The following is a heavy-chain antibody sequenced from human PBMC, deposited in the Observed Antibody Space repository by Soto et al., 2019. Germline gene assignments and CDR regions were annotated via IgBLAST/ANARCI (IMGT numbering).Heavy chain of an antibody. J-gene: IGHJ4*02. CDR2: IIPILGIA. CDR1: GGTFSSYT. Sequence: QVQLVQSGAEVKKPGSSVKVSCKASGGTFSSYTISWVRQAPGQGLEWMGRIIPILGIANYAQKFQGRVTITADKATSTAYRERSSLRSEDTAVYYCLEGYWSTTRCRHDYWGQGTLVTVSS. CDR3: LEGYWSTTRCRHDY. D-gene: IGHD2-2*01. V-gene: IGHV1-69*02.